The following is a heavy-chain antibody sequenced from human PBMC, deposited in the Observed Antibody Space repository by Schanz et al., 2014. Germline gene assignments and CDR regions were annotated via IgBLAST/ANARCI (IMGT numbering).Heavy chain of an antibody. D-gene: IGHD4-17*01. J-gene: IGHJ4*02. CDR2: IVPIAGIT. CDR1: GGTFSSDT. Sequence: QVHLVQSGAEVKKPGSSVKVSCKTSGGTFSSDTFSWVRQAPGQGLEWMGRIVPIAGITNYAQRFQGRVTITADKSSDTAYMELSSLRSEDTAVYYCARGYGDSPTDFWGQGTLVTVSS. CDR3: ARGYGDSPTDF. V-gene: IGHV1-69*02.